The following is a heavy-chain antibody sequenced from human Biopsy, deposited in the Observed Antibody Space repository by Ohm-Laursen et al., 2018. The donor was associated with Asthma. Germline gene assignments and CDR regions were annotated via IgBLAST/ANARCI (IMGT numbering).Heavy chain of an antibody. CDR3: ASDFPKDYVRYNFQF. D-gene: IGHD4-17*01. V-gene: IGHV1-24*01. CDR1: GYSLTDLS. Sequence: ASVKVSCKISGYSLTDLSMHWVRQAPGQGLEWMGGHDHEEGGTVNARRFQGRVTMTEDTSTDTAYMEPSSLSSDDTAVHYCASDFPKDYVRYNFQFWGQGTLVTVSS. CDR2: HDHEEGGT. J-gene: IGHJ4*02.